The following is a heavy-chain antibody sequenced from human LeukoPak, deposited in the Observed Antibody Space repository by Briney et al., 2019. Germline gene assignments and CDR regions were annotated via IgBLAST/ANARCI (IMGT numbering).Heavy chain of an antibody. V-gene: IGHV1-8*01. Sequence: ASVKVSCKASGYTFTSYDINWVRQAIGQGLEWMGWMNPNSGNTGYAQKFQGRVTMTRNTFISTAYMELSSLRSEDTAVYYCLYSSGYYSIYAFDIWGQGTMVTVSS. J-gene: IGHJ3*02. CDR2: MNPNSGNT. CDR1: GYTFTSYD. D-gene: IGHD3-22*01. CDR3: LYSSGYYSIYAFDI.